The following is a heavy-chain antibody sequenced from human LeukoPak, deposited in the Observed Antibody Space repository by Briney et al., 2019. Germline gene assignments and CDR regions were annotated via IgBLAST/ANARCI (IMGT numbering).Heavy chain of an antibody. J-gene: IGHJ3*02. Sequence: ASVKVSCKASGYTFTSYGISWVRQAPGQGLEWMGWISAYNGNTNYAQKLQGRVTMTTDTSTSTAYMELRSLRSDDTAVYYCARDRVGATLTDAFDIWGQGTMVTVSS. CDR3: ARDRVGATLTDAFDI. V-gene: IGHV1-18*01. D-gene: IGHD1-26*01. CDR1: GYTFTSYG. CDR2: ISAYNGNT.